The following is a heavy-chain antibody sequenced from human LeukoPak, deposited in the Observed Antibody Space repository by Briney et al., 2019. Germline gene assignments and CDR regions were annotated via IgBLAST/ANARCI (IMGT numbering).Heavy chain of an antibody. J-gene: IGHJ6*03. D-gene: IGHD4-17*01. Sequence: GGSLRLSCAASGSTVSSNYMSWVRQAPGKGLELVSSISSSSSYIYYADSVKGRFTISRDNAKNSLYLQMNSLRAEDTAVYYCARDYGDYNHYYYYMDVWGKGTTVTVSS. V-gene: IGHV3-21*01. CDR1: GSTVSSNY. CDR2: ISSSSSYI. CDR3: ARDYGDYNHYYYYMDV.